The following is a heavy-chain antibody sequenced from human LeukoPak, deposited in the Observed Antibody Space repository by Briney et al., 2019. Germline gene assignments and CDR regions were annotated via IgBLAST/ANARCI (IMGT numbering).Heavy chain of an antibody. Sequence: GESLKISCKGSGYSFSNYWIGWVRQMPGKGLEWMGIIYPGESETRYSPSVQGQVTISADKSITTAYLQWSSLKASDTAMYYCARLPDYGDYSPYFDYWGQGTLVTVSS. CDR3: ARLPDYGDYSPYFDY. J-gene: IGHJ4*02. CDR1: GYSFSNYW. D-gene: IGHD4-17*01. V-gene: IGHV5-51*01. CDR2: IYPGESET.